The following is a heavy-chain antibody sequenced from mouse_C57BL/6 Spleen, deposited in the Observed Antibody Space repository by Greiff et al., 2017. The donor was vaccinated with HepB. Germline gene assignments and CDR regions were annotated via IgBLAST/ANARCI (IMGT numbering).Heavy chain of an antibody. D-gene: IGHD1-1*01. Sequence: DVKLVESGPGLAKPSQTLSLTCSVTGYSITSDYWNWIRKFPGNKLEYMGYISYSGSTYYNPSLKSRISITRDTSKNQYYLQLNSVTTEDTATYYCARSGAVVPSYWYFDVWGTGTTVTVSS. V-gene: IGHV3-8*01. CDR1: GYSITSDY. J-gene: IGHJ1*03. CDR3: ARSGAVVPSYWYFDV. CDR2: ISYSGST.